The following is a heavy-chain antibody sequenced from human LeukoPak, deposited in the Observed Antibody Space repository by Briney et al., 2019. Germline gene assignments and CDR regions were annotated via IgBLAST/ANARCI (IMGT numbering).Heavy chain of an antibody. CDR1: GFTFSSYD. CDR2: IGTAGDT. CDR3: ARGYFARIDY. D-gene: IGHD3-9*01. J-gene: IGHJ4*02. V-gene: IGHV3-13*01. Sequence: GGALRLSSEASGFTFSSYDMHWGRQATGKGLEWVSAIGTAGDTYYPGSVKGRFTISRENAKNSLYLQMNSLRAGDTAVYYCARGYFARIDYWGQGTLVTVSS.